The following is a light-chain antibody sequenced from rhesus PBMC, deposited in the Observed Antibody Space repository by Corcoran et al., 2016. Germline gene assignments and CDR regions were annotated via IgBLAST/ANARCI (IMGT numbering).Light chain of an antibody. CDR2: GAS. Sequence: DIQMTQSPSALSASVGDRVTISCRASQNIYSNLAWYQQKPWKAPKLLIYGASCWTTGIPSRFSGSGSGTDFTLTMSCLQPEDSAAYYCQQYYGYPPTFGGGTKV. J-gene: IGKJ4*01. V-gene: IGKV1-44*01. CDR1: QNIYSN. CDR3: QQYYGYPPT.